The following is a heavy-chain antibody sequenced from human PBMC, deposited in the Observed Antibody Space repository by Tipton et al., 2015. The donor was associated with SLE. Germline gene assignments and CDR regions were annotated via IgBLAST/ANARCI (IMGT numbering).Heavy chain of an antibody. J-gene: IGHJ4*02. V-gene: IGHV4-59*11. CDR1: GGSISSHY. D-gene: IGHD2-15*01. Sequence: TLSITCTVSGGSISSHYWSWIRQPPGKGLEWIGYIYYSGSTNYNPSLKSRVTISVDTSKNQFSLKLSSVTAADTAVYYCARAVVVAAAFDYWGQGTLVTVSS. CDR2: IYYSGST. CDR3: ARAVVVAAAFDY.